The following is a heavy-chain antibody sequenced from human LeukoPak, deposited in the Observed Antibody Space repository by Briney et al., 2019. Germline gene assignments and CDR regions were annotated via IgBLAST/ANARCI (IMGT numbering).Heavy chain of an antibody. CDR1: GYTFTGYY. V-gene: IGHV1-2*02. CDR3: ASLEVQLITVVAASQDY. D-gene: IGHD2-15*01. CDR2: INPNSGGT. Sequence: SVKVSCKASGYTFTGYYMHWVRQAPGQGLEWMGWINPNSGGTNYAQKFQGRVTMTRDTSISTAYMELSRLRSDDTAVYYCASLEVQLITVVAASQDYWGQGTLVTVSS. J-gene: IGHJ4*02.